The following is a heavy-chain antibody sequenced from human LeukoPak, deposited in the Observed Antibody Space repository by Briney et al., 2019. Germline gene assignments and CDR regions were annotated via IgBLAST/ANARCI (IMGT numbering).Heavy chain of an antibody. D-gene: IGHD3-22*01. CDR2: IIPIFGTA. V-gene: IGHV1-69*13. Sequence: SMKVSCKASGGTFSSYAISWVRQAPGQGLEWMGGIIPIFGTANYAQKFQGRVTITADESTSTAHMELSSLRSEDTAVYYCARTSGYYPRGCLDYWGQGTLVTVSS. CDR3: ARTSGYYPRGCLDY. J-gene: IGHJ4*02. CDR1: GGTFSSYA.